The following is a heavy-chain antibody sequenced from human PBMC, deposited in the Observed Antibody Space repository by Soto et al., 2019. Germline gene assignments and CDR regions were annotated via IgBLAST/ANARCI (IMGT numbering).Heavy chain of an antibody. Sequence: PGGSLRLSCGASGVIFSNPAMSWVRQVPGRGLEWVAGISAGGNLIYYADSVRGRFTMSRANSKNMLYLQMNSLRAEDTAVYFCAKRKGIGAAAKNFDFWGQGARVTVSS. CDR2: ISAGGNLI. CDR1: GVIFSNPA. CDR3: AKRKGIGAAAKNFDF. D-gene: IGHD6-13*01. J-gene: IGHJ4*02. V-gene: IGHV3-23*01.